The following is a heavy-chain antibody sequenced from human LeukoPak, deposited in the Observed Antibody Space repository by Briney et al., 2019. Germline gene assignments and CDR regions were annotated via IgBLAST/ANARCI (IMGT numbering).Heavy chain of an antibody. Sequence: GGSLRLSCAASGFTFSNHEMNWVRQAPGKGLEWVSVIYSGGSTYYADSVKGRFTISRDNSKNTLYLQMNSLRAEDTAVYYCARDLVDSSGYSYYFDYWGQGTLVTVSS. J-gene: IGHJ4*02. CDR1: GFTFSNHE. D-gene: IGHD3-22*01. V-gene: IGHV3-66*02. CDR3: ARDLVDSSGYSYYFDY. CDR2: IYSGGST.